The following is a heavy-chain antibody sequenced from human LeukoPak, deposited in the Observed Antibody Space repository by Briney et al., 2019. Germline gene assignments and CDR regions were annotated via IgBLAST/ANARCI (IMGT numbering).Heavy chain of an antibody. CDR3: ARDRAWNYFDY. Sequence: GGSLRLSCAASGFTFSSYAMHWVRQAPGKGLEWVAVISYDGSNKYYADSAKGRFTISRDNSKNTLYLQMDSLRAEDTAVYYCARDRAWNYFDYWGQGTLVTVSS. V-gene: IGHV3-30-3*01. J-gene: IGHJ4*02. CDR2: ISYDGSNK. D-gene: IGHD3-3*01. CDR1: GFTFSSYA.